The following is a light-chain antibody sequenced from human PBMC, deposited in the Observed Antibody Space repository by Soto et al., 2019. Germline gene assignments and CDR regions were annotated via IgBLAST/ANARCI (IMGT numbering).Light chain of an antibody. CDR1: QSVLHSSNNKNY. V-gene: IGKV4-1*01. CDR3: QQRSSWPPVT. J-gene: IGKJ5*01. Sequence: DIVMTQSPDSLAVSLGERATINCKSSQSVLHSSNNKNYLAWYQQKAGQPPKLLIYWASTRESGVPDRFSGDGSGTDFTLTISSLEPEDFAVYYCQQRSSWPPVTFGQGTRLEIK. CDR2: WAS.